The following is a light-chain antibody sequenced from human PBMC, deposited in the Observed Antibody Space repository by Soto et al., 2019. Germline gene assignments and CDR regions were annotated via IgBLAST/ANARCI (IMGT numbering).Light chain of an antibody. Sequence: QSALTQPPSVSGAPGQSVTISCTGTSSDVGSYNRVSWYQQSPGTAPKLMIYDVSNRPSGVSDRFSGSKSGNTASLTISGLQAEDEAYYYCNSYTTSNTYVFGSGTKLTVL. CDR2: DVS. V-gene: IGLV2-18*02. CDR3: NSYTTSNTYV. J-gene: IGLJ1*01. CDR1: SSDVGSYNR.